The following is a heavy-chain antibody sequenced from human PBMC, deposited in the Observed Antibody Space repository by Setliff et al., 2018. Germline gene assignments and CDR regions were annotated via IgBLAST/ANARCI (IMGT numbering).Heavy chain of an antibody. CDR2: ISSSSSTI. V-gene: IGHV3-48*01. Sequence: HPGGSLRLSCAASGFTFSSYSMNWVRQAPGKGLEWVSYISSSSSTIYYADSVKGRFTISRDNAKNSLYLQMDSLSVEDVAVYYCAMGRDADNFIAFDLWGQGTMVTISS. CDR3: AMGRDADNFIAFDL. J-gene: IGHJ3*01. CDR1: GFTFSSYS. D-gene: IGHD2-2*01.